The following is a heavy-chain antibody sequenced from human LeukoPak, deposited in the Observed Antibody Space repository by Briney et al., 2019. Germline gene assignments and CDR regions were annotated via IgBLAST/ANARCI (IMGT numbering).Heavy chain of an antibody. J-gene: IGHJ4*02. CDR3: ARPAVAGTTIDY. Sequence: SETLSLTCAVSGYSISSGYYWGWIRQPPGKGLEWIGSIYHSGSTYYNPSLKSRVTISVDTSKNQFSLKLSSVTAADTAVYYCARPAVAGTTIDYWGQGTLVTVSS. CDR1: GYSISSGYY. CDR2: IYHSGST. D-gene: IGHD6-19*01. V-gene: IGHV4-38-2*01.